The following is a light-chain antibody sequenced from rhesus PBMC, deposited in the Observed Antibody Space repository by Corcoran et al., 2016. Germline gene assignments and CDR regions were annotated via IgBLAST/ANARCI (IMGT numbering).Light chain of an antibody. Sequence: DIQMTQSPSSLSASVGDRVTITCTASQGISNWLAWYQQKPGKARKLLIYRASNLEKGDPTRFRGSGSGKDFTLTISSWQPEDSAADYCQQQDNSPLTFGGWTKVEIK. CDR3: QQQDNSPLT. V-gene: IGKV1-69*01. J-gene: IGKJ4*01. CDR2: RAS. CDR1: QGISNW.